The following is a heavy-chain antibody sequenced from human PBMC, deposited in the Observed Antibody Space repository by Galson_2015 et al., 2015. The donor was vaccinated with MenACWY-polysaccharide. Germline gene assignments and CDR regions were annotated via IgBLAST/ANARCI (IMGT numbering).Heavy chain of an antibody. CDR3: ARIHSGSSSDFDY. V-gene: IGHV6-1*01. J-gene: IGHJ4*02. CDR1: GDSVSSNSGS. D-gene: IGHD6-6*01. Sequence: CAISGDSVSSNSGSWHWVRQSPSRGLEWLGRTYYRSKWYSYYGASVKGRITINPDTSKNQFSLQLNSVTPEDTAVCYCARIHSGSSSDFDYWGQGTLVTVSS. CDR2: TYYRSKWYS.